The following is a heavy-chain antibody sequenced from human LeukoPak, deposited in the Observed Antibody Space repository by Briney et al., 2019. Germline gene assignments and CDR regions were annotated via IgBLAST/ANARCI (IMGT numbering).Heavy chain of an antibody. D-gene: IGHD2-15*01. Sequence: RSGGSLRLSCAASGFTFSSYAMSWVRQAPGKGLEWVSAISGSGGSTYYADSVKGRFTISRDNSKNTLYLQMNSLRAEDTAVYYCAKVKGADIVVVVAASEPPDAFDIRGQGTMVTVSS. J-gene: IGHJ3*02. CDR3: AKVKGADIVVVVAASEPPDAFDI. CDR1: GFTFSSYA. V-gene: IGHV3-23*01. CDR2: ISGSGGST.